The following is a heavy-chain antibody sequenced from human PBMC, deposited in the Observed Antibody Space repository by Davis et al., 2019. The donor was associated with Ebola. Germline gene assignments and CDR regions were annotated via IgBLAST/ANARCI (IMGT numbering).Heavy chain of an antibody. V-gene: IGHV4-59*08. Sequence: LSCTVSGGSISPNYWSWIRQPPGKGLECIGYIFFSGSTTYSPSLSSRVTLSVDPSKNQFSLQLTSVTAADTALYYCARRQEDGWYWYFDLWGRGTLVTVSS. D-gene: IGHD6-19*01. J-gene: IGHJ2*01. CDR2: IFFSGST. CDR3: ARRQEDGWYWYFDL. CDR1: GGSISPNY.